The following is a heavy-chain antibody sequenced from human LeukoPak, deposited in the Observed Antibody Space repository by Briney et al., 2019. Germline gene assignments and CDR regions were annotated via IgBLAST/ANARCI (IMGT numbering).Heavy chain of an antibody. D-gene: IGHD3-10*01. J-gene: IGHJ3*01. CDR1: GFTFSSYS. CDR3: ARVTSGSGTNDAFDF. Sequence: GGSLRLSCAASGFTFSSYSMNWVRQAPGNGLEWVSSISSSSSYIYYADSMKGRFTISRDNAKISLYLQMNSLRAEDTAVYYCARVTSGSGTNDAFDFWGQGTMVTVSS. V-gene: IGHV3-21*01. CDR2: ISSSSSYI.